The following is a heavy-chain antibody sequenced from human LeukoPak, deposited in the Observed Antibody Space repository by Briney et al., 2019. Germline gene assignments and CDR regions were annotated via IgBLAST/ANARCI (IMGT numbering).Heavy chain of an antibody. J-gene: IGHJ4*02. D-gene: IGHD6-19*01. V-gene: IGHV3-21*01. CDR2: ISTSGDST. Sequence: PGGSLRLSCAASGFTFSSQNMNWARQAPGKGLEWVAYISTSGDSTKYADSVEGRFTISRDNVENSLYLLMNSLRVDDTAVYYCVKNGWLDYWGQGIVVTVCS. CDR1: GFTFSSQN. CDR3: VKNGWLDY.